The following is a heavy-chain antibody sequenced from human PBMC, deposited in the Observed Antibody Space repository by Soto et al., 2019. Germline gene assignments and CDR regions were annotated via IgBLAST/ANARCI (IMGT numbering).Heavy chain of an antibody. Sequence: EVQLLESGGGLVQPGGSLRLSCAASGFTFSSYAMSWVRQAPGKGLEWVSAISGSGGSTYYADSVKGRFTISRDNSKNTLYLQMNSLRAEDTAVYYCAKALLRFLEWEGLIYGMDVWGQGTTVTVSS. CDR2: ISGSGGST. V-gene: IGHV3-23*01. D-gene: IGHD3-3*01. J-gene: IGHJ6*02. CDR3: AKALLRFLEWEGLIYGMDV. CDR1: GFTFSSYA.